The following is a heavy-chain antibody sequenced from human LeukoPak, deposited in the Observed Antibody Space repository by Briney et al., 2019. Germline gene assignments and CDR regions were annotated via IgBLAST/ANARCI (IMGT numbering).Heavy chain of an antibody. CDR1: GDSISNDKYY. CDR3: ARDYYDITGYYRFDP. D-gene: IGHD3-22*01. CDR2: IYASGIT. J-gene: IGHJ5*02. Sequence: PSETLSLTCTVSGDSISNDKYYWSRIRQSAGKGLEWIGRIYASGITNYNPSLKSRVTISLDTSKNQFSLELSSVTAADTAMYYCARDYYDITGYYRFDPWGQGTLVTLSS. V-gene: IGHV4-61*02.